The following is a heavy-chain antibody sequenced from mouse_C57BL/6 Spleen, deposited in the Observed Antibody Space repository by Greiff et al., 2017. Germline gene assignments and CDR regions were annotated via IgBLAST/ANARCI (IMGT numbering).Heavy chain of an antibody. CDR2: IDPENGDT. CDR1: GFNIKDDY. Sequence: EVQLQQSGAELVRPGASVKLSCTASGFNIKDDYMHWVKQRPEQGLEWIGWIDPENGDTEYASKFQGQATITADTSSNPAYLQLSSLTSEDTAVYYCTDYGPYGYDVGFAYWGQGTLVTVSA. D-gene: IGHD2-2*01. CDR3: TDYGPYGYDVGFAY. J-gene: IGHJ3*01. V-gene: IGHV14-4*01.